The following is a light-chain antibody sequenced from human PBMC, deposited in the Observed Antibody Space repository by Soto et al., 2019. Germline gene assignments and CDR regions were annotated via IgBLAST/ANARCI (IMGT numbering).Light chain of an antibody. J-gene: IGKJ1*01. Sequence: EIAMTQSPATLSVSPGERATLSCRASQSVSSKLAWYQQKPGQAPRLLIYDASTRATGIPARFSGSGSGTEFTLTISRLEPEDFAVYYCQQYNNWPPVTFGQGTKVDIK. CDR2: DAS. CDR3: QQYNNWPPVT. CDR1: QSVSSK. V-gene: IGKV3-15*01.